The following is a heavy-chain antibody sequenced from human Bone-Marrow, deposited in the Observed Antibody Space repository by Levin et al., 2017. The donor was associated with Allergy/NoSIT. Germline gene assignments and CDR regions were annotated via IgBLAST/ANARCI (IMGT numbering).Heavy chain of an antibody. J-gene: IGHJ2*01. Sequence: GGSLRLSCAASGFTFSSYAMHWVRQAPGKGLEWVAVISYDGSNKYYADSVKGRFTISRDNSKNTLYLQMNSLRAEDTAVYYCARDGRYCSGGSCYRDATVTTHWVGYFDLWGRGTLVTVSS. D-gene: IGHD2-15*01. V-gene: IGHV3-30-3*01. CDR3: ARDGRYCSGGSCYRDATVTTHWVGYFDL. CDR2: ISYDGSNK. CDR1: GFTFSSYA.